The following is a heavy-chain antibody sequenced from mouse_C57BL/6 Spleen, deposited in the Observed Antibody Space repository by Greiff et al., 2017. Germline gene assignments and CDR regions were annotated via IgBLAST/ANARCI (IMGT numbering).Heavy chain of an antibody. V-gene: IGHV1-22*01. Sequence: VQLKQSGPELVKPGASVKMSCKASGYTFTDYNMHWVKQSHGKSLEWIGYINPNNGGTSYNQKFKGKATLTVNKSSSTAYMELRSLTSEDSAVYYCARGGPGDYFDYWGQGTTLTVSS. J-gene: IGHJ2*01. CDR2: INPNNGGT. CDR3: ARGGPGDYFDY. D-gene: IGHD3-3*01. CDR1: GYTFTDYN.